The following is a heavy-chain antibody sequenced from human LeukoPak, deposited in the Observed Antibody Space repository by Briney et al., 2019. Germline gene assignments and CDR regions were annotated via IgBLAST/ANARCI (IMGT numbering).Heavy chain of an antibody. Sequence: SPTLSLTCAISGDSVSSNSAAWNGIRQSPSRGLEWLGRTYYRSKRYNDYAVSVKSRITINPDTSRNQFSLQLNSVTPEDTAVYYCARGRDGYTWGFDIWGQGTMVTVPS. J-gene: IGHJ3*02. CDR1: GDSVSSNSAA. CDR3: ARGRDGYTWGFDI. CDR2: TYYRSKRYN. D-gene: IGHD5-24*01. V-gene: IGHV6-1*01.